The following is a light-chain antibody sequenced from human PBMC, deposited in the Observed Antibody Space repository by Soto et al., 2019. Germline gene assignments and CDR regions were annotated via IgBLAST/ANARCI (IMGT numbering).Light chain of an antibody. V-gene: IGKV3-15*01. J-gene: IGKJ1*01. CDR3: QQYNNWPQT. CDR2: GAS. Sequence: EIILTQSPATLPVSPGERATLSCRASQSVSSNLAWYQQKPGQAPRLLIYGASTRATGIPARFSGSGSGTEFTLTISSLQSEDFAVYYCQQYNNWPQTIGQGTKVDIK. CDR1: QSVSSN.